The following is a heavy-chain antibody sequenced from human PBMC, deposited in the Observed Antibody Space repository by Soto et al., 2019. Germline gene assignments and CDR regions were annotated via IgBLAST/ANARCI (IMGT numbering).Heavy chain of an antibody. CDR3: ARSLFNAFGVRGVITPYYFDY. CDR1: GFTFSSYD. CDR2: IGTAGDT. Sequence: PGGSLRLSCAASGFTFSSYDMHWVRQATGKGLEWVSAIGTAGDTYYPGSVKGRFTISRENAKNSLYLQMNSLRAGDTAVYYCARSLFNAFGVRGVITPYYFDYWGQGTLVTVS. J-gene: IGHJ4*02. D-gene: IGHD3-10*01. V-gene: IGHV3-13*01.